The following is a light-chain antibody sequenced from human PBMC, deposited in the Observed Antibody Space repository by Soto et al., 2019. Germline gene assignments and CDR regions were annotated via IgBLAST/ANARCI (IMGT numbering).Light chain of an antibody. CDR2: TTN. Sequence: QLVLTQPHSASGTPGQRVTISCSGSSSNIGTSSVHWFQQLPGTAPKLLISTTNQRPSGVPERFSGSKSGTSASLAISGLQSEDEADYYCAAWDDSLNGHVFGTGPKRTVL. J-gene: IGLJ1*01. CDR3: AAWDDSLNGHV. CDR1: SSNIGTSS. V-gene: IGLV1-44*01.